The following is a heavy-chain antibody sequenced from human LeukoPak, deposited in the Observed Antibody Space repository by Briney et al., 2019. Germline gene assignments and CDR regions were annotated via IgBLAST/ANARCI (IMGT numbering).Heavy chain of an antibody. CDR2: IWHDGSDT. D-gene: IGHD1-14*01. Sequence: PRGTLTLSFVASGFPFSNYGIHSGRQAPGRGGEGLAVIWHDGSDTRYKDSVKGRFTISRDDSKIMAHLQMSSLRADDTAVYYCASGNPPNQPVDFWGQGTLVTVSS. CDR3: ASGNPPNQPVDF. CDR1: GFPFSNYG. V-gene: IGHV3-33*01. J-gene: IGHJ4*02.